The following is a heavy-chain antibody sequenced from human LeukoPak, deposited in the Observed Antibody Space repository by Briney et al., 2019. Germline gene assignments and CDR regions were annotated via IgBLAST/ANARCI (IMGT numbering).Heavy chain of an antibody. CDR3: ALHWGYYYGSGSYFSY. D-gene: IGHD3-10*01. Sequence: QSGGSLRLSCAASGFTFNSYSMSWVRQAPGKGLEWVANIKQDGSEKYYVDSVKGRFTISRDNAKNSLYLQMNSLRAEDTAVYYCALHWGYYYGSGSYFSYWGQGTLVTVSS. J-gene: IGHJ4*02. CDR2: IKQDGSEK. CDR1: GFTFNSYS. V-gene: IGHV3-7*01.